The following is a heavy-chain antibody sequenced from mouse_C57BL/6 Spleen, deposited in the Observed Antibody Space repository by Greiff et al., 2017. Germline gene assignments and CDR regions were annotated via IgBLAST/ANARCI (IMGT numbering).Heavy chain of an antibody. D-gene: IGHD2-4*01. CDR2: IWSGGST. CDR1: GFSLTSYG. Sequence: QVQLKESGPGLVQPSQSLSITCTVSGFSLTSYGVHWVRQSPGKGLEWLGVIWSGGSTDYNAAFISRLSISKDNSKSQVFFKMNSLQADDTAIYYCARRGLYDYYYAMDYWGQGTSVTVSS. J-gene: IGHJ4*01. V-gene: IGHV2-2*01. CDR3: ARRGLYDYYYAMDY.